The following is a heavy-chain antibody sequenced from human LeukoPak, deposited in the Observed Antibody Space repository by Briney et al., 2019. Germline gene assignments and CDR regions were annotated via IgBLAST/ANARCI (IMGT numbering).Heavy chain of an antibody. CDR1: GGSIISGGYY. D-gene: IGHD2-21*01. V-gene: IGHV4-31*03. CDR2: MYYGGST. CDR3: AREIARSSNFDY. J-gene: IGHJ4*02. Sequence: LSQGLSLTCTVAGGSIISGGYYWSGLRDHPERGVEWIGYMYYGGSTYYNTSLKSRVTISRDNSKNQLSLKLSSVTAADTAVYYCAREIARSSNFDYWGQGTLVTVSS.